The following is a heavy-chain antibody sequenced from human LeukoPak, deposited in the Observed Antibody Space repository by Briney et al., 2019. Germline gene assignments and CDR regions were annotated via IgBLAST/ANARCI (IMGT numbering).Heavy chain of an antibody. J-gene: IGHJ4*02. CDR3: IQTTIEK. CDR2: ISSNADTT. CDR1: GFTFGILA. Sequence: QPGGSLRLSCSASGFTFGILAMEWVRQAPGKGLEYLSAISSNADTTYYADSVKGRFTISRDNSKNTLYLQMSSLRTEDTAVYYCIQTTIEKWGQGTLVTVSS. V-gene: IGHV3-64D*06. D-gene: IGHD4-11*01.